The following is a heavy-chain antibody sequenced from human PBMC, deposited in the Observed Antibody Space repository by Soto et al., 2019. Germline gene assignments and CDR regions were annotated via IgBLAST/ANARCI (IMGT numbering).Heavy chain of an antibody. Sequence: GGSLRLSCAASGFTFSSYSMNWVRQAPGKGLEWVSSISSSSYIYYADSVKGRFTISGDNANNSLYLQMNSLRAEDTAVYYCARATPTDIVLMVYASPHYYMDVWGKGTTVTVSS. CDR2: ISSSSYI. V-gene: IGHV3-21*04. CDR1: GFTFSSYS. CDR3: ARATPTDIVLMVYASPHYYMDV. J-gene: IGHJ6*03. D-gene: IGHD2-8*01.